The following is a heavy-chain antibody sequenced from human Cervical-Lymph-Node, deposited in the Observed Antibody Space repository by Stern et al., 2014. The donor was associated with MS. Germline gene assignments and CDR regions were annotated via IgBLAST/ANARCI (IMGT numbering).Heavy chain of an antibody. CDR2: ISDTGTT. V-gene: IGHV4-59*02. J-gene: IGHJ2*01. CDR1: GGAVSDYY. Sequence: VQLVESGPGLVKPSETLSLTCTVSGGAVSDYYWTWIRQRPGKGLEWIGYISDTGTTNYNPSLHSRVTITLDTSQNQVSLRLRSVTAADTAVYYCARDPSTNASDWFFDLWGRGSLVTVSS. CDR3: ARDPSTNASDWFFDL.